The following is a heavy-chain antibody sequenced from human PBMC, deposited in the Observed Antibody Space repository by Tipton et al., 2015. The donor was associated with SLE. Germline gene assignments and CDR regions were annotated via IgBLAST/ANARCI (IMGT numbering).Heavy chain of an antibody. CDR1: GFTFSSYG. D-gene: IGHD6-6*01. CDR2: IRYDGSNK. CDR3: AKDRSIAAPLDY. Sequence: SGFTFSSYGMHWVRQAPGKGLEWVTFIRYDGSNKYYADSVKGRFTISRDNSKNTLYLQMNSLRAEDTAVYYCAKDRSIAAPLDYWGQGTLVTVSS. J-gene: IGHJ4*02. V-gene: IGHV3-30*02.